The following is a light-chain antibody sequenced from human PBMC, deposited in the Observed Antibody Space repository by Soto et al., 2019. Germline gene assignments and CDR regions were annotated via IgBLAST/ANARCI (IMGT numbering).Light chain of an antibody. V-gene: IGKV4-1*01. J-gene: IGKJ2*01. CDR3: QQYDSTPPT. CDR1: QSVLYSSNNKNY. Sequence: DIVMTQSPDSLAVSLGERATINCKSSQSVLYSSNNKNYLAWYQQKPGQPPKLLIYWASTRESGVPDRFSGSGSVTDFTLTISSLQAEDVAVYYCQQYDSTPPTFGQGTKLEIK. CDR2: WAS.